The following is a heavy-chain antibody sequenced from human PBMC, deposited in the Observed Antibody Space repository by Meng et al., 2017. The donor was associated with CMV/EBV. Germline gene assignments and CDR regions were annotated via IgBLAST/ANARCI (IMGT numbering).Heavy chain of an antibody. J-gene: IGHJ3*02. CDR3: ASGNIVVVPAAMGPHDAFDI. CDR1: GYTFTGYY. D-gene: IGHD2-2*01. CDR2: INPNSGGT. Sequence: ASVKVSCKASGYTFTGYYMHWVRQAPGQGLEWMGWINPNSGGTNYAQKFQGRVTMTRDTPISTAYMELSRLRSDDTAVYYCASGNIVVVPAAMGPHDAFDIWGQGTMVTVSS. V-gene: IGHV1-2*02.